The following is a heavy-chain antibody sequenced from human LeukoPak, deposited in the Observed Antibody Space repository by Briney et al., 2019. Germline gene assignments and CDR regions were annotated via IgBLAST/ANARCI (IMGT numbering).Heavy chain of an antibody. CDR1: GYTFTGYY. CDR2: INPNSGGT. Sequence: VSVKVSCKASGYTFTGYYMHWVRQAPGQGLEWMGWINPNSGGTNYAQKFQGWVTMTRDTSISTAYMELSRLRSDDTAVYYCARGGPSYYYDSSGYPGPWGQGTLVTVSS. CDR3: ARGGPSYYYDSSGYPGP. D-gene: IGHD3-22*01. J-gene: IGHJ5*02. V-gene: IGHV1-2*04.